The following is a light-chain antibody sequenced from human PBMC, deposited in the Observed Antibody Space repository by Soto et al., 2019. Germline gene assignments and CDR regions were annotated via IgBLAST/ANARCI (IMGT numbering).Light chain of an antibody. J-gene: IGKJ3*01. CDR1: QSVSSNY. V-gene: IGKV3-20*01. CDR2: GAS. Sequence: IVLTQSPGTLSLSPGERATLSCRASQSVSSNYLAWYQQKPGQAPRLLIYGASRRATGIPDRFSGSGSGTDFTLTISRLEPEDFAVYHCQQLGTF. CDR3: QQLGT.